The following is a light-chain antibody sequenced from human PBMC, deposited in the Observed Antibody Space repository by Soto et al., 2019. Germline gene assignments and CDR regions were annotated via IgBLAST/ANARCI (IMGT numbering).Light chain of an antibody. Sequence: IQLTQSPSSLSASVGDRVTITCRASQGISSYLAWYQQKPGKAPKLLIYAASNLQSGVPSRFSGSGSGTDFILTMNSLQPEDFATYYCQQLNNFPRTFGPGTKVDIK. CDR3: QQLNNFPRT. CDR1: QGISSY. CDR2: AAS. J-gene: IGKJ3*01. V-gene: IGKV1-9*01.